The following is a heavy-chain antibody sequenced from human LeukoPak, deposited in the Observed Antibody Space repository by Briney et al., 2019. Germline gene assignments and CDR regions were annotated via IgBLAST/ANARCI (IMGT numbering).Heavy chain of an antibody. Sequence: PGGSLRLSCAASGFTFSSYSMNWVRQAPGKGLEWVSYISSSSSTIYYADSVKGRFTISRDNAKNSLYLQMNSLRAEDTAVYYCARGSAIIDYWGQGTLVTVSS. D-gene: IGHD2-2*01. CDR1: GFTFSSYS. CDR3: ARGSAIIDY. V-gene: IGHV3-48*01. CDR2: ISSSSSTI. J-gene: IGHJ4*02.